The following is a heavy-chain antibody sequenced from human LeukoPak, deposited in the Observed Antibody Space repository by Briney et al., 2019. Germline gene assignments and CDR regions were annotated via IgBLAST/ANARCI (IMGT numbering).Heavy chain of an antibody. CDR2: IYYSGST. CDR3: ARGGCSGGSCYSETYNWFDP. D-gene: IGHD2-15*01. Sequence: SETLSLTCTVSGGSISSGGSYWRWIRQHPGKGLEWIGYIYYSGSTYYNPSLKSRVTISVDTSKNQFSLKLSSVTAADTAVYYCARGGCSGGSCYSETYNWFDPWGQGTLVTVSS. V-gene: IGHV4-31*03. J-gene: IGHJ5*02. CDR1: GGSISSGGSY.